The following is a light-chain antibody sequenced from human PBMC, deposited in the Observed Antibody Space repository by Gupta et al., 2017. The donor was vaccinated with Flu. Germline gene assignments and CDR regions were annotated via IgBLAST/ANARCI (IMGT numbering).Light chain of an antibody. CDR3: QTWDRTTWV. CDR2: QDT. Sequence: SYELTQPPSLSLSPGQTASLTCSGARLADKYVSWHQQKPGQSPVLVIYQDTKRPSGIPDRFAGSNAGHTATLTISETQAMDEADYCRQTWDRTTWVFGGGTKLTVL. V-gene: IGLV3-1*01. J-gene: IGLJ3*02. CDR1: RLADKY.